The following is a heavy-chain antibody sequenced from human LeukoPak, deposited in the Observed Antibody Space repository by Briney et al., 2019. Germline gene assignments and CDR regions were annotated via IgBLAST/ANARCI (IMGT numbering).Heavy chain of an antibody. CDR2: INPSGGST. J-gene: IGHJ6*02. D-gene: IGHD2-2*01. V-gene: IGHV1-46*01. Sequence: ASVKVSCKASGYTFTSYYMHWVRQAPGQGLEWMGIINPSGGSTSYAQKFQGRVTMTRDTSTSTVYMELSSLRSEDTAVYYCARDPVVPATTTYSMDVWGQGTTVTVSS. CDR3: ARDPVVPATTTYSMDV. CDR1: GYTFTSYY.